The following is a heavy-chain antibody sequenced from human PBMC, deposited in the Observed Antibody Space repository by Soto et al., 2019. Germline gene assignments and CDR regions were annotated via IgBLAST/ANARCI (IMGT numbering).Heavy chain of an antibody. Sequence: GGSLRLSCAASGFTFSDYYMSWIRQAPGKGLEWVSYISSSSSYTNYADSVKGRFTISRDNAKNSLYLQMNSLRAEDTAVYYCARDAGQQLVGYYFDYWGQGTLVTVSS. J-gene: IGHJ4*02. D-gene: IGHD6-13*01. V-gene: IGHV3-11*06. CDR3: ARDAGQQLVGYYFDY. CDR2: ISSSSSYT. CDR1: GFTFSDYY.